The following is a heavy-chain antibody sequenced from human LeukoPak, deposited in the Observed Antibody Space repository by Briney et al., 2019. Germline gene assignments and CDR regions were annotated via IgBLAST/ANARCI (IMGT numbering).Heavy chain of an antibody. CDR3: TRVAYDFWSGYYPMDV. V-gene: IGHV3-49*03. Sequence: GGSLRLSCTASGFTFGDYAMSWFRQAPGKGLEWVGFIRSKAYGGTTEYAASVKGRFTISRDDSKSIAYLQMNSLKTEDTAVYYCTRVAYDFWSGYYPMDVWGKGTTVTVSS. D-gene: IGHD3-3*01. CDR2: IRSKAYGGTT. CDR1: GFTFGDYA. J-gene: IGHJ6*03.